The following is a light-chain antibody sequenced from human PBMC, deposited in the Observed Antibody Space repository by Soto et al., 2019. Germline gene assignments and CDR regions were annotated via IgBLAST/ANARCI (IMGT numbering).Light chain of an antibody. CDR3: QQYNNWWT. Sequence: EIILTQSPGTLSLSPGERATLSCRASQSVSSSYLAWYQRKPGQAPRLLIYGASSRATGIPDRFSGSGSGTDFTLTISSLQSEDFAVYYCQQYNNWWTFGQGTKVDIK. J-gene: IGKJ1*01. CDR1: QSVSSSY. CDR2: GAS. V-gene: IGKV3-20*01.